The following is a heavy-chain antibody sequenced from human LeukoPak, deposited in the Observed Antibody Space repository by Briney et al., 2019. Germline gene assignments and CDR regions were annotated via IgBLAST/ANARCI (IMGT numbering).Heavy chain of an antibody. Sequence: QPGGSLRLSCAASGLTFSSYWMHWVRQAPGKGLVWVSRINSDGSSTSYADSVKGRFTISRDNAKNTLYLQMHSLRAEDTAVYYCASGGTMVRGVIFYWGQGTLVTVSS. D-gene: IGHD3-10*01. CDR2: INSDGSST. J-gene: IGHJ4*02. CDR1: GLTFSSYW. V-gene: IGHV3-74*01. CDR3: ASGGTMVRGVIFY.